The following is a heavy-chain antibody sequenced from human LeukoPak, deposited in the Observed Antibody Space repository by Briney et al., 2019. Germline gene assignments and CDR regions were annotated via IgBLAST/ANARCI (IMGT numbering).Heavy chain of an antibody. J-gene: IGHJ3*02. V-gene: IGHV3-30-3*01. Sequence: GGSLRLSCAASGFTFSSYAMHWVRQAPGKGLEWVAVISYDGSNKYYADSVKGRFTISRDNSKNTLYLQMNSLRAEDTAVYYCAREEARLYYDSSGYDAFDIWGQGTMVTVSS. CDR1: GFTFSSYA. CDR2: ISYDGSNK. CDR3: AREEARLYYDSSGYDAFDI. D-gene: IGHD3-22*01.